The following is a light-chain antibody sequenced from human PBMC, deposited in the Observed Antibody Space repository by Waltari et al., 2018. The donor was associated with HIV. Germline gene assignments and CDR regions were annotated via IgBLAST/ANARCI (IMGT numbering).Light chain of an antibody. CDR2: DDT. J-gene: IGLJ2*01. CDR1: QLGAKY. CDR3: QAWDSGTVV. Sequence: SYELAQPPSVSVSLGQTASISCSGDQLGAKYVSWYSQMPGQSPVLVIYDDTKRPSGIPERFSGSNAGDTGTLTSSGTQAVDEADYYCQAWDSGTVVFGGGTKLTVL. V-gene: IGLV3-1*01.